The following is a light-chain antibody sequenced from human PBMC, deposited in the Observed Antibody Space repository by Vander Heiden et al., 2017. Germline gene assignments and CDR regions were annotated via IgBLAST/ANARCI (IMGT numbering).Light chain of an antibody. CDR3: EQYGISHRT. Sequence: ETVLTQSPGTLSLSPGEGATLSCRASQSVTSNYLAWYQQKPGQAPRLLIYGASNRATGIPDRFSGSGSGTDFTLTISRLEPEDFAVYYCEQYGISHRTFGQGTKVDIK. J-gene: IGKJ1*01. V-gene: IGKV3-20*01. CDR2: GAS. CDR1: QSVTSNY.